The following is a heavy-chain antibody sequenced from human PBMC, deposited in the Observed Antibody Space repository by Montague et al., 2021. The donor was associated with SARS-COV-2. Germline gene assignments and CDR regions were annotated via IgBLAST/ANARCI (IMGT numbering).Heavy chain of an antibody. CDR2: ISWNSGSI. V-gene: IGHV3-9*01. CDR1: GFTFDDYA. D-gene: IGHD4-17*01. J-gene: IGHJ6*02. CDR3: AKDLNDYGDGEDYYGMDV. Sequence: SLRLSCAAPGFTFDDYAMHWVRQAPGKGLEWVSGISWNSGSIGYXXSLKGRFTISRDNAKHSLYLQMNSLRAEDTALYYCAKDLNDYGDGEDYYGMDVWGQGTTVTVSS.